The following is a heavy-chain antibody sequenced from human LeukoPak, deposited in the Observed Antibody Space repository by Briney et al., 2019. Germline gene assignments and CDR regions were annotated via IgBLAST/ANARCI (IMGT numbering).Heavy chain of an antibody. CDR3: ARPSLGDAFDI. CDR2: IYYTGST. J-gene: IGHJ3*02. Sequence: SETLSLTCTVSGGSISSYYLTWLRQPPGKGLEYIGYIYYTGSTNYNPSLKSRASISVDTSKNQFSLKLSSVTAADTAVYYCARPSLGDAFDIWGQGTMVTVSS. CDR1: GGSISSYY. V-gene: IGHV4-59*01. D-gene: IGHD2-2*01.